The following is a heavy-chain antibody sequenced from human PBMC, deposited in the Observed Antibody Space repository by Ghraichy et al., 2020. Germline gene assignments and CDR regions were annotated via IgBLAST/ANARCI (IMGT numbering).Heavy chain of an antibody. J-gene: IGHJ4*02. Sequence: SETLSLTCTVSGGSISSYYWSWIRQSPAKGLEWIGYIYYTGSTNYNPSLKSRVTISVDTSRNQVSLKLSSVTAADTAMYYCARHTYGDHPDYWGQGTLVTVSS. V-gene: IGHV4-59*08. CDR3: ARHTYGDHPDY. CDR2: IYYTGST. D-gene: IGHD4-17*01. CDR1: GGSISSYY.